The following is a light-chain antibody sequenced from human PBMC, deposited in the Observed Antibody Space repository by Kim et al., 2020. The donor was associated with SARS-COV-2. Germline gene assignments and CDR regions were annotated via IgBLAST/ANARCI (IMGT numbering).Light chain of an antibody. CDR1: NIGSKT. V-gene: IGLV3-21*04. Sequence: APGKTARLTCGGDNIGSKTVHWYKQKPGQAPVLVMYFDNGRPSGIPERFSGSNSGNTAILTISRVEAEDEAAYYCQLWDSTNYHVLFGGGTQLTVL. J-gene: IGLJ2*01. CDR2: FDN. CDR3: QLWDSTNYHVL.